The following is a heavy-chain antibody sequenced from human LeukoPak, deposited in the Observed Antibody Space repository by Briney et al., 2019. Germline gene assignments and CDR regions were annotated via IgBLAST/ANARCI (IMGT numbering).Heavy chain of an antibody. Sequence: SETLSLTCSVSNASIISSSYYWGWIRQPPGKGLEWIGSIYYRGRTYYNPSLKIRVTISADTSKNQFSLNLNSVTASDTAVYYCARQKILDDDYDSSGYYVDQWGQGSLVTVSS. CDR3: ARQKILDDDYDSSGYYVDQ. CDR2: IYYRGRT. D-gene: IGHD3-22*01. J-gene: IGHJ4*02. CDR1: NASIISSSYY. V-gene: IGHV4-39*01.